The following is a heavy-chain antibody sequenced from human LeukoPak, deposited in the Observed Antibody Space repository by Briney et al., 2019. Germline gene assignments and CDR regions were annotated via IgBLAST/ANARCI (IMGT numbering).Heavy chain of an antibody. CDR2: TYSGGST. CDR1: GFTVSSNY. CDR3: ARAGRGGPVRGVSYGDY. D-gene: IGHD3-10*01. V-gene: IGHV3-53*01. Sequence: GGSLRLSCAASGFTVSSNYMSWVRQAPGKGLEWVSVTYSGGSTYYADSVKGRFTISRDNSKNTLYLQMNSLSAEDTAVYYCARAGRGGPVRGVSYGDYWGQGTLVTVSS. J-gene: IGHJ4*02.